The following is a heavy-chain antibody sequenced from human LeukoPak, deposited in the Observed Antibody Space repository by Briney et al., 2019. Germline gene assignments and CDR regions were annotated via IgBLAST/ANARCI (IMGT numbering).Heavy chain of an antibody. CDR1: GFTFSSYG. D-gene: IGHD3-16*01. J-gene: IGHJ4*02. Sequence: PGGSLRLSCAASGFTFSSYGMHRVRQAPGKGLEGVAVISYDGSNKYYADSVKGRFTISRDNSKNTLYLQMNSLRAEDTAVYYCAKSPLDSATRGVFDYWGQGTLVTVSS. CDR2: ISYDGSNK. V-gene: IGHV3-30*18. CDR3: AKSPLDSATRGVFDY.